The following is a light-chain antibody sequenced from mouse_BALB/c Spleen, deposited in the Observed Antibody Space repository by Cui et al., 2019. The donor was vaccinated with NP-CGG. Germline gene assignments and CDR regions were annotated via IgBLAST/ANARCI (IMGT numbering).Light chain of an antibody. CDR3: ALCYSNHWV. V-gene: IGLV1*01. Sequence: QAVVTQESALTTSPGETVTLSCRSSTGTVTTSNYANWVQEKPDHLFTGLIGGTNNRVPGVPARFSGSLIGDKAVLTITGAQTEDEAIYFCALCYSNHWVFGGGTKLTVL. CDR2: GTN. J-gene: IGLJ1*01. CDR1: TGTVTTSNY.